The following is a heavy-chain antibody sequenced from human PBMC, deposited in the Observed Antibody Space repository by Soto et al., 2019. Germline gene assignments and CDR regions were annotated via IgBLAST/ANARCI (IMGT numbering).Heavy chain of an antibody. J-gene: IGHJ6*02. Sequence: PGGSLRLSCAASGFTFSSYWMSWVRQAPGKGLEWVANIKQDGSEKYYVDSVKGRFTISRDNAKNSLYLQMNSLRAEDTAVYYCARVGAAATYYYYYYGMDVWGQGTTVTVSS. V-gene: IGHV3-7*03. CDR3: ARVGAAATYYYYYYGMDV. D-gene: IGHD6-13*01. CDR2: IKQDGSEK. CDR1: GFTFSSYW.